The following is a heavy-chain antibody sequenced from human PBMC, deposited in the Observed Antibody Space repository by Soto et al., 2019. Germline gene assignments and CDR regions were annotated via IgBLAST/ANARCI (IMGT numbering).Heavy chain of an antibody. Sequence: GGSLRLSCAASGFTFSSYAMHWVRQAPGKGLEWVAVISYDGSNKYYADSVKGRFTISRDNSKNTLYLQMNSLRAEDTAVYYCARDLRTSSGVIVWGQGTLVTVSS. CDR3: ARDLRTSSGVIV. V-gene: IGHV3-30-3*01. CDR2: ISYDGSNK. J-gene: IGHJ4*02. D-gene: IGHD3-22*01. CDR1: GFTFSSYA.